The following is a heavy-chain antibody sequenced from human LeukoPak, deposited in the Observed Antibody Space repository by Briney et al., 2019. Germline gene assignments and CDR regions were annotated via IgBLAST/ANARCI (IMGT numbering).Heavy chain of an antibody. D-gene: IGHD3-3*01. J-gene: IGHJ6*03. V-gene: IGHV3-49*04. CDR1: GFTFGDYA. CDR2: IRSKAYGATT. Sequence: GGSLRLSCTASGFTFGDYAFSWVRQAPGKGLEWVGFIRSKAYGATTDYAAPVRGSFTISRDDSKNIAYLQMNSLKIEDTAVYHCTRSTIFGVVVPSYYYYMDVWGKGTAVTVSS. CDR3: TRSTIFGVVVPSYYYYMDV.